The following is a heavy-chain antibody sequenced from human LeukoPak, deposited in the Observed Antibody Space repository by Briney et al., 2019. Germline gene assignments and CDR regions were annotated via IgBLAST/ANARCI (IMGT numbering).Heavy chain of an antibody. Sequence: PGGSLRLSCAASGFIVSTNEMTWVRQAPGKGLEWVSSISGDGTFHADSVKGRFTISRDNAKNSLYLQMNSLRAEDTAVYYCARDSGSSGWSPGGQGTLVTVSS. J-gene: IGHJ4*02. D-gene: IGHD6-19*01. V-gene: IGHV3-69-1*02. CDR1: GFIVSTNE. CDR2: ISGDGT. CDR3: ARDSGSSGWSP.